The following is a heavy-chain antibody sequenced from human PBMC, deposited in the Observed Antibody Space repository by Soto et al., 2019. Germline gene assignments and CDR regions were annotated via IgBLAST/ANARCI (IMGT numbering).Heavy chain of an antibody. CDR2: ISYSGST. V-gene: IGHV4-61*01. J-gene: IGHJ4*02. Sequence: KPSETLSLTCSVSDGSVRNGMYYWIWIRQPPGKGLEWIGYISYSGSTNYNPSLKSRPTISVDTSKNQFSLKLRSVTAADTAVYYCARASPYGDYALDYWGQGTLVTVSS. CDR3: ARASPYGDYALDY. D-gene: IGHD4-17*01. CDR1: DGSVRNGMYY.